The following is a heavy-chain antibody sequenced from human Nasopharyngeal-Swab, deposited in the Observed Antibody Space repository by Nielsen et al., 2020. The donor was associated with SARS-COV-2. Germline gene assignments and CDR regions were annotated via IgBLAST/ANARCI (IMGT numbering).Heavy chain of an antibody. CDR1: GGSISSDY. J-gene: IGHJ4*02. CDR2: IYYSGST. CDR3: ARDTRRGGVDY. D-gene: IGHD2-15*01. V-gene: IGHV4-59*01. Sequence: SETLSRTCTVSGGSISSDYWSWIRQPPGKGLEWIGYIYYSGSTNYNPSLKSRVTISLDTSKNQFSLKLSSVTAADSAVYYCARDTRRGGVDYWGQGTLVTVSS.